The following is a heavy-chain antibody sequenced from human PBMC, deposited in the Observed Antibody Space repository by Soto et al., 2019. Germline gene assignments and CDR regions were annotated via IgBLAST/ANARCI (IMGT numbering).Heavy chain of an antibody. Sequence: GGSLRLSCAASGFTFSSYAMSWVRQAPGKGLEGASAISGSGGSTYYADSVKGRFTISRDNSKNTLYLQMNSLRAEDTAVYYCAKSGDCSSTSCYSHYYYYYMDVWGKGTTVTVSS. D-gene: IGHD2-2*02. CDR3: AKSGDCSSTSCYSHYYYYYMDV. J-gene: IGHJ6*03. CDR1: GFTFSSYA. V-gene: IGHV3-23*01. CDR2: ISGSGGST.